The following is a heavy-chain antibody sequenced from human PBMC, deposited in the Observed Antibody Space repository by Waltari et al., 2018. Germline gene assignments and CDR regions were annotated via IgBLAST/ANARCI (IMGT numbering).Heavy chain of an antibody. D-gene: IGHD2-15*01. Sequence: WSWCRHSQRRGRCGCGKVYGVGRTNYNPSLQSRVTISMDTSNNQFSLKLTSTTAADTAIYYCARDRGRGLYLDSWGQGTLVTVSP. J-gene: IGHJ4*02. CDR3: ARDRGRGLYLDS. CDR2: VYGVGRT. V-gene: IGHV4-4*02.